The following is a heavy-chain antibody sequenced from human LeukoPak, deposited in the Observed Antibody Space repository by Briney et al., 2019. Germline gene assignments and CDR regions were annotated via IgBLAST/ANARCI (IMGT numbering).Heavy chain of an antibody. D-gene: IGHD2-2*02. V-gene: IGHV3-11*01. CDR3: ARDRVPAAILPYYGMDV. J-gene: IGHJ6*02. Sequence: PGGSLRLSCAASGFTFSDYYMSWIRQAPGKGLEWVSYISSSGSTIYYADSVKGRFTISRDNAKNSLYLQMSSLRAEDTAVYYCARDRVPAAILPYYGMDVWGQGTTVTVSS. CDR1: GFTFSDYY. CDR2: ISSSGSTI.